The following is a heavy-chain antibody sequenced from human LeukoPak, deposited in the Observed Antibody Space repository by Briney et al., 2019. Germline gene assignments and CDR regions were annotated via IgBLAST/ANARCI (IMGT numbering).Heavy chain of an antibody. CDR3: AKDPPSYSWNYIKYFDS. Sequence: TGGSLRLSCAASGFRFNTYWMSWVRQAPGKGLEWVANIKQDGNEKYYADSVKGRFTISRDNGKNSLDLQMNSLRADDTAVYYCAKDPPSYSWNYIKYFDSWGQGTLVTVSS. D-gene: IGHD1-1*01. CDR1: GFRFNTYW. V-gene: IGHV3-7*01. J-gene: IGHJ4*02. CDR2: IKQDGNEK.